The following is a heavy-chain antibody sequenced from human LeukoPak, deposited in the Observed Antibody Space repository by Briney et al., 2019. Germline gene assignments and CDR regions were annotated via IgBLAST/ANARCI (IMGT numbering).Heavy chain of an antibody. D-gene: IGHD3-3*01. Sequence: ASVNVSCKTSGYTFTGHYIHWVRQAPGHGPQWMGWINPKTGGTGYAQDFHDRVTMTSDTSITTAYLTLSGLRSDDTAIYYCARIVFGVVNDALDLWGQGTLVSV. J-gene: IGHJ3*01. CDR1: GYTFTGHY. V-gene: IGHV1-2*02. CDR2: INPKTGGT. CDR3: ARIVFGVVNDALDL.